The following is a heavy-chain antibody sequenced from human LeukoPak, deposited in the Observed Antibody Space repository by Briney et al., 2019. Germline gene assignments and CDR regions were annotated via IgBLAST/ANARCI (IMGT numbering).Heavy chain of an antibody. J-gene: IGHJ5*02. Sequence: SETLSLTCAVYGGSFSGYYWSWIRQPPGKGLKWIGEINHSGSTNYNPSLKSRVTISVDTSKNQFSLKLSSVTAADTAVYYCARGKVVVAATLKWFDPWGQGTLVTVSS. CDR1: GGSFSGYY. CDR3: ARGKVVVAATLKWFDP. CDR2: INHSGST. D-gene: IGHD2-15*01. V-gene: IGHV4-34*01.